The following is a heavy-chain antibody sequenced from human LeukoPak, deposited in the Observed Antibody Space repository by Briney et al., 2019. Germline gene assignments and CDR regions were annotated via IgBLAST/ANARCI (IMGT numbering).Heavy chain of an antibody. V-gene: IGHV1-8*02. CDR3: ARGRDYVWGSYRSI. D-gene: IGHD3-16*02. J-gene: IGHJ4*02. CDR1: GYTFTGYY. Sequence: ASVKVSCKASGYTFTGYYMHWVRQAPGQGLEWMGWMNPNSGNTGYAQKFQGRVTMTRNTSISTAYMELSSLRSEDTAVYYCARGRDYVWGSYRSIWGQGTTVTVSS. CDR2: MNPNSGNT.